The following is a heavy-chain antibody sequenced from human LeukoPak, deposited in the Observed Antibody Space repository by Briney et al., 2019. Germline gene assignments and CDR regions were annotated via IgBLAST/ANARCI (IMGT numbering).Heavy chain of an antibody. CDR3: ARRPKGRFDP. CDR1: GGSISSGGYY. CDR2: IYYSGST. Sequence: SETLSLTCTVSGGSISSGGYYWSWIRQHPGEGLEWIGYIYYSGSTYYNPSLKSRVTISVDTSKNQFSLKLSSVTAADTAVYYCARRPKGRFDPWGQGTLVTDSS. V-gene: IGHV4-31*03. J-gene: IGHJ5*02.